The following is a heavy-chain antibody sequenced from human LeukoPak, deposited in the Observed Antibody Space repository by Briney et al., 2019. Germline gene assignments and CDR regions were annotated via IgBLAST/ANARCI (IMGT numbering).Heavy chain of an antibody. CDR1: GFTFSSYW. Sequence: GESLRLSCAASGFTFSSYWMHWVRQAPGKGLVWVSRINSDGSSTSYADSVKGRFTISRDNAKNTLYLQMNSLRAEDTAVYYCARGYCSSTSCPKAYYFDYWGQGTLVTVSS. D-gene: IGHD2-2*01. CDR3: ARGYCSSTSCPKAYYFDY. J-gene: IGHJ4*02. CDR2: INSDGSST. V-gene: IGHV3-74*01.